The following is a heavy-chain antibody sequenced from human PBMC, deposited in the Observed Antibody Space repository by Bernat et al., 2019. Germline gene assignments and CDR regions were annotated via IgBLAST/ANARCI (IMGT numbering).Heavy chain of an antibody. CDR1: GFTFSNAW. CDR2: IKSKTNGGTT. Sequence: EVQLVESGGGLVKPGGSLRLSCAASGFTFSNAWMNWVRQAPGKGLEWVGRIKSKTNGGTTDYAAPVKGRFTIPRDDSKNTLYLQMSSLKTEDTAVYYCTTEFGRYYGSGSYRPDYWGQGTLVTVSS. V-gene: IGHV3-15*07. CDR3: TTEFGRYYGSGSYRPDY. D-gene: IGHD3-10*01. J-gene: IGHJ4*02.